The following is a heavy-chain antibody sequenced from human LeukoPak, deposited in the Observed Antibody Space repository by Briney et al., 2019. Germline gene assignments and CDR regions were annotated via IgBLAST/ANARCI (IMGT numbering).Heavy chain of an antibody. CDR1: GFTFSNYA. D-gene: IGHD3-9*01. J-gene: IGHJ4*02. V-gene: IGHV3-23*01. CDR2: ITGSGGNT. Sequence: GASLRLSCAASGFTFSNYAMSWVRQAPGKGLDWVSAITGSGGNTYYADSVKGRFTISRDNSKNTVFLQMNNLRAEDTAVYYCAKWGDYDVLTGYYVSDYWGQGTLVTVSS. CDR3: AKWGDYDVLTGYYVSDY.